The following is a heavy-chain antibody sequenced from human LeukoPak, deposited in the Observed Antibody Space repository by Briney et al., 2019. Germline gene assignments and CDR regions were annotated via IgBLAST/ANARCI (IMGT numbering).Heavy chain of an antibody. D-gene: IGHD3-10*01. CDR3: AKDRAVVRGRLNAFDI. V-gene: IGHV3-9*01. CDR2: ISWNSGSI. CDR1: GFTFDDYA. Sequence: GGSLRLSCAASGFTFDDYAMHWVRQAPGKGLEWVSGISWNSGSIGYADSVKGRFTISRDNAKNSLYLQMNSLRAEDTALYYCAKDRAVVRGRLNAFDIWGQGTMVTVSS. J-gene: IGHJ3*02.